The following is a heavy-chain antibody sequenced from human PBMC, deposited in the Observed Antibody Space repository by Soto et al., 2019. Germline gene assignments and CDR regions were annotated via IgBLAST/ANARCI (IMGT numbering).Heavy chain of an antibody. J-gene: IGHJ5*02. CDR2: IKTDGSDT. V-gene: IGHV3-74*03. Sequence: EVQLVESGGGLVQPGGSLRLSCAASGFTFRNYWMHWVRQVPGKGLVWVSYIKTDGSDTTYADSVRGRFTNSRDNAKNTLYLEMNSLRVEDTGFYYCARDPEDTTPLDLWGQGVLVTVSS. CDR3: ARDPEDTTPLDL. CDR1: GFTFRNYW.